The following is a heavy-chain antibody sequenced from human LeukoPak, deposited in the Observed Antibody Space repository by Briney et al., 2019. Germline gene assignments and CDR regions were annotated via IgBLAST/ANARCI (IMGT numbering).Heavy chain of an antibody. Sequence: KSGGSLRLSCAASRFSFSGYAMNWVRQAPGKGLEWVSSISSTSSFIYYADSVKGRFTISRDNAKNSLYLQMNSLRAEDTAVYYCASWYDFWSGYYNPIPWGQGTLVTVSS. CDR1: RFSFSGYA. CDR3: ASWYDFWSGYYNPIP. D-gene: IGHD3-3*01. J-gene: IGHJ5*02. CDR2: ISSTSSFI. V-gene: IGHV3-21*01.